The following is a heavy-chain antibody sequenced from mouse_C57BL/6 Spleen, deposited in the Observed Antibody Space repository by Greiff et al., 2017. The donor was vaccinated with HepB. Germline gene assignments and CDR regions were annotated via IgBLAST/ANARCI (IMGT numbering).Heavy chain of an antibody. CDR1: GYAFSNYW. Sequence: QVQLKESGAELVKPGASVKISCKASGYAFSNYWMNWVKQRPGKGLEWIGQIYPGDGDTNYNGKFKGKATLTADKSSSTAYMQLSSLTSEDSAVYFCARPPITTVVATDWYFDVWGTGTTVTVSS. V-gene: IGHV1-80*01. J-gene: IGHJ1*03. CDR2: IYPGDGDT. D-gene: IGHD1-1*01. CDR3: ARPPITTVVATDWYFDV.